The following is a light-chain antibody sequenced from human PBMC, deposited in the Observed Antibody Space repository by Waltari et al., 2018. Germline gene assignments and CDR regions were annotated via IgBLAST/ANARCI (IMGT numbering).Light chain of an antibody. V-gene: IGKV3-15*01. CDR3: QQYNNWPLLT. J-gene: IGKJ4*01. Sequence: EIVMTQSPATLSVSPGERATLSCRASQSVSSNLAWYQQKPGQSPRLPIYGASTGATGIPARFSGSGSGTEFTLTISSLQSEDFAVYYCQQYNNWPLLTFGGGTKVEIK. CDR1: QSVSSN. CDR2: GAS.